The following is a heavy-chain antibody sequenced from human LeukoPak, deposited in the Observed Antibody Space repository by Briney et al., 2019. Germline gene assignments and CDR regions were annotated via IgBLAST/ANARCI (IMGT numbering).Heavy chain of an antibody. CDR2: INPNSGGT. Sequence: ASVKVSCKASGYTFTGYYMHWVRQAPGQGLEWMGWINPNSGGTNYAQKFQGRVTMTRDTSISTAYMELSSLRSEDTAVYYCAADHGSSTSPKNGATTDHNWFDPWGQGTLVTVSS. CDR1: GYTFTGYY. V-gene: IGHV1-2*02. J-gene: IGHJ5*02. D-gene: IGHD1-26*01. CDR3: AADHGSSTSPKNGATTDHNWFDP.